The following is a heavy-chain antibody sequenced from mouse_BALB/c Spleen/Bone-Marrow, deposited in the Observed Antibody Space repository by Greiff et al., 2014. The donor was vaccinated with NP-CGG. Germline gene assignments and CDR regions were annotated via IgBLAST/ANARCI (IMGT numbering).Heavy chain of an antibody. D-gene: IGHD1-1*01. J-gene: IGHJ3*01. CDR1: DYTFTSYW. Sequence: VQLQQSGAELVRPGASVKLSCKASDYTFTSYWINWVKQRPGQGLEWIGNIYPSDSYTNYNQKFKDKATLTVDKSSSTAYMQLSSPTSEDSAVYYCTRVRGYGSRAWFAYWDQGTLVTVSA. V-gene: IGHV1-69*02. CDR2: IYPSDSYT. CDR3: TRVRGYGSRAWFAY.